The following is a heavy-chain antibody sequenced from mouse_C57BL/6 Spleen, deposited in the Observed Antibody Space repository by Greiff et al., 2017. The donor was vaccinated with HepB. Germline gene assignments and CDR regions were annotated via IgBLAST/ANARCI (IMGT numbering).Heavy chain of an antibody. D-gene: IGHD1-1*01. CDR3: ARSTGGGYYYGSLDY. CDR1: GYTFTSYW. Sequence: QVQLQQPGAELVKPGASVKLSCKASGYTFTSYWMHWVKQRPGRGLEWIGRIDPNSGGTKYNEKFKSKATLTVDKPSSTAYRQLSSLTSEDSAVYECARSTGGGYYYGSLDYWGQGTTLTVSS. J-gene: IGHJ2*01. V-gene: IGHV1-72*01. CDR2: IDPNSGGT.